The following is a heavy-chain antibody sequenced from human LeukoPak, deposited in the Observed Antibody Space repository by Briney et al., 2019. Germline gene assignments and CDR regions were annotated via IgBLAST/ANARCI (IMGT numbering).Heavy chain of an antibody. J-gene: IGHJ6*03. CDR1: GGSISSGSYY. CDR3: ARVRHKAPTDYMDV. D-gene: IGHD2-21*01. Sequence: PSETLSLTCTVSGGSISSGSYYWSWIRQPAGKGLEWIGRIYTSGSTNYNPSLKSRVTISVDTSKNQFSLKLSSVTAADTAVYYCARVRHKAPTDYMDVWGKGTTVTVSS. CDR2: IYTSGST. V-gene: IGHV4-61*02.